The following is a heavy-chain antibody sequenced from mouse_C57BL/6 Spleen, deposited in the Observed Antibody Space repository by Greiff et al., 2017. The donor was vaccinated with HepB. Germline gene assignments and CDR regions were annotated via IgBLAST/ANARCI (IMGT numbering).Heavy chain of an antibody. CDR2: IYPRSGNT. CDR3: ARDYDYDLYFDV. CDR1: GYTFTSYG. V-gene: IGHV1-81*01. J-gene: IGHJ1*03. D-gene: IGHD2-4*01. Sequence: QVQLKESGAELARPGASVKLSCKASGYTFTSYGISWVKQRTGQGLEWIGEIYPRSGNTYYNEKFKGKATLTADKSSSTAYMELRSLTSEDSAVYFCARDYDYDLYFDVWGTGTTVTVSS.